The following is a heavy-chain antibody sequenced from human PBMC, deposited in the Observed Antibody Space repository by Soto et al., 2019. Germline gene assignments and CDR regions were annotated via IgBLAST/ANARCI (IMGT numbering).Heavy chain of an antibody. D-gene: IGHD4-17*01. V-gene: IGHV1-18*01. CDR2: ISAYNDNP. CDR3: ARGLYGDPREYFQY. CDR1: GYTFTNYG. J-gene: IGHJ1*01. Sequence: ASVKVSCKASGYTFTNYGISWVRQAPGQGLEWMGWISAYNDNPNYAQKLQGRVTMTTDTSTSTAYMELRSLRAEDTAVYYCARGLYGDPREYFQYWGQGTLVTVSS.